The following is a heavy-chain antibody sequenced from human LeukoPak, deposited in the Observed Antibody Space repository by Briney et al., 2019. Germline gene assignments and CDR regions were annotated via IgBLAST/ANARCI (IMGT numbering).Heavy chain of an antibody. CDR1: GGSFSGYY. Sequence: SETPSLTCAVYGGSFSGYYWSWIRQPPGKGLEWIGEINHSGSTNYNPSLKSRVTISVDTSKNQFSLKLSSATAADTAVYYCAVGAVAGGPFDYWGQGTLVTVSS. CDR3: AVGAVAGGPFDY. CDR2: INHSGST. J-gene: IGHJ4*02. V-gene: IGHV4-34*01. D-gene: IGHD6-19*01.